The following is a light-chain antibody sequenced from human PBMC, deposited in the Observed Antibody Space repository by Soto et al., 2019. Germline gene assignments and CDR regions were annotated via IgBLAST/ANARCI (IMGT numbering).Light chain of an antibody. V-gene: IGKV3-11*01. CDR3: QQRSNWPLT. J-gene: IGKJ4*01. Sequence: EIVLTQSPAILSLSPGERSTLSCRASQSVSSYLAWYQQKPGQAPRLLIYDASNRATGIPARFSGSGSVTDFPLTISSLEPEDFAVYYCQQRSNWPLTFGGGTTVEIK. CDR2: DAS. CDR1: QSVSSY.